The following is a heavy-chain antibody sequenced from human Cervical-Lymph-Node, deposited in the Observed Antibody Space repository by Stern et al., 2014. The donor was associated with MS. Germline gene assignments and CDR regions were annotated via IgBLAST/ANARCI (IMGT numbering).Heavy chain of an antibody. CDR1: GFSLRTSGMY. CDR3: ARINGGADGTGVDY. CDR2: IDWAGDR. J-gene: IGHJ4*02. Sequence: QVTLKESGPALVKPTPTLTLTCTFSGFSLRTSGMYVSWVRQSPGKALEWLALIDWAGDRYYATSLKARLSISKVTSKNQVILTMTNMDPVDTGTYYCARINGGADGTGVDYWGQGTLVTVSS. V-gene: IGHV2-70*20. D-gene: IGHD1/OR15-1a*01.